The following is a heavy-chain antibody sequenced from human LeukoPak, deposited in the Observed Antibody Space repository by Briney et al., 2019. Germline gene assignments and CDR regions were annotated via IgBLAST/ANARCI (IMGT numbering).Heavy chain of an antibody. CDR2: ISSSSSYI. J-gene: IGHJ4*02. V-gene: IGHV3-21*01. CDR1: GFTFSSYS. CDR3: ATPRGGATTPRFDY. D-gene: IGHD1-26*01. Sequence: GGSLRLSCAASGFTFSSYSMNWVRQAPGKGLELVSSISSSSSYIYYADSVKGRFTISRDNAKNSLYLQMNSLRAEDTAVYYCATPRGGATTPRFDYWGQGTLVTVSS.